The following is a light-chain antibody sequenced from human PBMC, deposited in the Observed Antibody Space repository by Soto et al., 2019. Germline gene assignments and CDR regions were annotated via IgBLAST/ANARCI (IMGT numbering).Light chain of an antibody. V-gene: IGKV1-39*01. CDR3: QHSYSSPPWT. J-gene: IGKJ1*01. CDR2: RAS. Sequence: DIQMTQSPSSLSASVGDRVTISCRASQSISTYLNWYQQKPGTAPKLLIYRASSVKSGVPPRFSCSGSGRDFTLTISSLRPEDIATYFCQHSYSSPPWTFGQGTKVEVK. CDR1: QSISTY.